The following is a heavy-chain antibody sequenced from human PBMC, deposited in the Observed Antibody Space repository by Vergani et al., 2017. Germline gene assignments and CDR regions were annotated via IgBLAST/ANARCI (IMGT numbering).Heavy chain of an antibody. CDR2: ISAHNGNT. V-gene: IGHV1-18*01. D-gene: IGHD7-27*01. J-gene: IGHJ4*02. CDR3: ATDRDWGNFDY. CDR1: GYTFTSYG. Sequence: QVQLVQSGAEVKKPGASVKVSCKASGYTFTSYGISWVRQAPGQGLEWMGWISAHNGNTNYAQKFQGRVTMTEDTSTDTAYMELSSLISEDTAVYYCATDRDWGNFDYWGQGTLVTVSS.